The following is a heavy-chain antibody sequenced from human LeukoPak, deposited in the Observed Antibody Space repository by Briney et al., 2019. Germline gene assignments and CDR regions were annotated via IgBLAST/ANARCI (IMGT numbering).Heavy chain of an antibody. CDR2: ISYDGSNK. Sequence: PGRSLRLSCAASGFTFSSYGMHWVRQAPGKGLEWVAVISYDGSNKYYADSVKGRFTISRDNSKNTLYLQMNSLRAEDTAVYYCATRGGAVTTYYYFDYWGQGTLVTVSS. D-gene: IGHD3-16*01. CDR3: ATRGGAVTTYYYFDY. J-gene: IGHJ4*02. V-gene: IGHV3-30*03. CDR1: GFTFSSYG.